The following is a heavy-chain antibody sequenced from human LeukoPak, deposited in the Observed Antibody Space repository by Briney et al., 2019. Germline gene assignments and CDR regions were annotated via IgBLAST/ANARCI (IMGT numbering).Heavy chain of an antibody. CDR2: IYYSGST. J-gene: IGHJ4*02. Sequence: PSETLSLTCTVSGGSISSSSHYWGWIRQPPGKGLEWIGRIYYSGSTYYNPSLKSRVTISVDTSKNQFSLKLSSVTAADTAVYYCARTIVGAPDYWGQGTLVTVSS. V-gene: IGHV4-39*01. CDR1: GGSISSSSHY. D-gene: IGHD1-26*01. CDR3: ARTIVGAPDY.